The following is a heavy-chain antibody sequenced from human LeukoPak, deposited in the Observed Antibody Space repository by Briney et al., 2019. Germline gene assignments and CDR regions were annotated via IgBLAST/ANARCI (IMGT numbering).Heavy chain of an antibody. J-gene: IGHJ5*02. CDR3: ARSPYYDSSGNNWFDP. Sequence: SVKVSCKASGGTFSSYTISWVRQAPGQGLEWMGRIIPILGIANYAQKFRGRVTITADKSTSTAYMELSSLRSEDTAVYYCARSPYYDSSGNNWFDPWGQGTLVTVSS. CDR1: GGTFSSYT. CDR2: IIPILGIA. V-gene: IGHV1-69*02. D-gene: IGHD3-22*01.